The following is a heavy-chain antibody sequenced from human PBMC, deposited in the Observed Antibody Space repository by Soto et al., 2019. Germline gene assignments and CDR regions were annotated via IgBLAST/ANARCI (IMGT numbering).Heavy chain of an antibody. CDR1: GGSISSYY. D-gene: IGHD4-4*01. J-gene: IGHJ6*02. Sequence: KPSETLSLTCTVSGGSISSYYWSWIRQPPGKGLEWIGYIYYSGSTNYNPSLKSRVTISVDTSKNQFSLKLSSVTAADTAVYYCARAATVTPFEGVEEDYYYYGMDVWGQGTTVTVSS. CDR2: IYYSGST. V-gene: IGHV4-59*01. CDR3: ARAATVTPFEGVEEDYYYYGMDV.